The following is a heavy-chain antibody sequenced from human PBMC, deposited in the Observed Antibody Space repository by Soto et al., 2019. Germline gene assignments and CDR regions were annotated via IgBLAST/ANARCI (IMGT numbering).Heavy chain of an antibody. CDR1: GFTFTNYW. CDR2: IDQGGGEK. D-gene: IGHD3-10*01. J-gene: IGHJ5*02. CDR3: ARGGNWFDP. V-gene: IGHV3-7*05. Sequence: EAQLVESGGALVQPGGSLRLSCAASGFTFTNYWMAWVRQAPGKGLEWVAHIDQGGGEKYYVDSVKGRFTISRDNAKNSLYLQMNSLRAEDTALYYCARGGNWFDPWGQGTLVTVSS.